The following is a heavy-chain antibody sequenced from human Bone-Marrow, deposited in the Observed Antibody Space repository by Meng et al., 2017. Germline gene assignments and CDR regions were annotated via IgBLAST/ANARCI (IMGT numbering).Heavy chain of an antibody. J-gene: IGHJ3*02. V-gene: IGHV3-23*01. D-gene: IGHD6-6*01. CDR3: ARAEYSTDAFDI. CDR1: GFTFSSYA. Sequence: GESLKISCAASGFTFSSYAMSWVRQAPGKGLEWVSAISGSGGSTYYADSVKGRFTISRDNSKNTLYLQMNSLRAEDTAVYYCARAEYSTDAFDIWGQGTMVTVSS. CDR2: ISGSGGST.